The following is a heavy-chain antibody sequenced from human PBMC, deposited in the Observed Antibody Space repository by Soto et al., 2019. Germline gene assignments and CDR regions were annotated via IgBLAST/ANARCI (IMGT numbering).Heavy chain of an antibody. V-gene: IGHV4-30-4*08. D-gene: IGHD4-4*01. Sequence: QVQLQQSGPGLVKPSQTLSLTCTVSGGSISSDNYHWTWIRQSPGKGLEWIGYIYYSGSIFYNPSFESRVTISLATSKNQFSLQGSSVTAAYTSVYFCAREDDGGDSDYYCLDVWGQGTTVSVS. CDR1: GGSISSDNYH. CDR2: IYYSGSI. CDR3: AREDDGGDSDYYCLDV. J-gene: IGHJ6*02.